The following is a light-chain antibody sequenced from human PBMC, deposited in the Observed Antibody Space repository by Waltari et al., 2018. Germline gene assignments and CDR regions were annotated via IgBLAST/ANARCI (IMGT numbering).Light chain of an antibody. V-gene: IGKV1-9*01. J-gene: IGKJ2*01. CDR1: QGITSH. CDR3: QQLNSYLYS. Sequence: DLQLTQSPSFLSASVGDRVPITCPASQGITSHLAWYQQKSGRAPNFLIYAASTLRRVVPSRFSGSGSGTVFTLTINDLQPEDFATYYCQQLNSYLYSFGQGTEVVMK. CDR2: AAS.